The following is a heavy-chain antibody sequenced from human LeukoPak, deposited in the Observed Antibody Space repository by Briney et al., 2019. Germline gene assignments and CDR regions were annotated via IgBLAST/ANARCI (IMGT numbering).Heavy chain of an antibody. Sequence: GGSLRLSCAASGFTFSSYGMSWVRQAPGKGLEWVSSISGSGGSTKYADSVKGRFTISRDNSKNTLYLQMNSLRAEDTAVYYCAKDRELLKHGDAFDIWGQGTMVTVPS. J-gene: IGHJ3*02. CDR2: ISGSGGST. CDR3: AKDRELLKHGDAFDI. V-gene: IGHV3-23*01. CDR1: GFTFSSYG. D-gene: IGHD1-26*01.